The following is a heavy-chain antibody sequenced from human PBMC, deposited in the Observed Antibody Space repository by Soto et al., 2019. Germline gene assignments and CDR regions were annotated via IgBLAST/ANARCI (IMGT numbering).Heavy chain of an antibody. D-gene: IGHD2-2*02. J-gene: IGHJ6*02. V-gene: IGHV1-69*06. CDR2: IIPIFGTA. Sequence: SVKVSCRASAGTFSSYAISWVRQAPGQGLEWMGGIIPIFGTANYAQKFQGRVTITADKSTSTAYMELSSLRSEDTAVYYCARDIVVVPAAIDYYYYGMDVWGQGTTVTVSS. CDR3: ARDIVVVPAAIDYYYYGMDV. CDR1: AGTFSSYA.